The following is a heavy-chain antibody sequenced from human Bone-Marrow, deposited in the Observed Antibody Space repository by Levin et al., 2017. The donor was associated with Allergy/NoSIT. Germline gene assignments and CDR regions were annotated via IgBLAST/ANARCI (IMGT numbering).Heavy chain of an antibody. V-gene: IGHV3-49*03. CDR3: ARESEWELSHYFDL. D-gene: IGHD1-26*01. CDR1: GFTFGDYG. CDR2: IRSKPYGGTP. J-gene: IGHJ4*02. Sequence: HPGGSLRLSCTGSGFTFGDYGLSWFRQAPGKGLVWLGFIRSKPYGGTPEYAASVKGRFTVSRDDSRSIAYLQVNSLETEDTARYFCARESEWELSHYFDLWGQGALVTVSS.